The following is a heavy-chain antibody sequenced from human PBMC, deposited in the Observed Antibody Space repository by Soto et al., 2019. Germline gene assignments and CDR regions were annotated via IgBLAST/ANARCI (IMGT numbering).Heavy chain of an antibody. CDR1: GDSINSRHW. J-gene: IGHJ4*02. CDR2: ISHHGRT. D-gene: IGHD3-3*02. V-gene: IGHV4-4*02. CDR3: AARHFSSGPWPDRRLDY. Sequence: SSETLSLTCAVSGDSINSRHWWNCVRQPPGKALEWTAQISHHGRTNSNPSLLSRVTTSVDTPNSHFSPKLTSVTAADTPVYYCAARHFSSGPWPDRRLDYWGQGTLVTVSS.